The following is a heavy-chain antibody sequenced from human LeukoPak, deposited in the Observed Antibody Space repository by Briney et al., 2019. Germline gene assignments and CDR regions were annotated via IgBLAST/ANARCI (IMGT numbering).Heavy chain of an antibody. CDR2: ISAYNGNT. J-gene: IGHJ4*02. V-gene: IGHV1-18*01. CDR1: GYTFTSYG. D-gene: IGHD3-22*01. Sequence: EASVKVSCKASGYTFTSYGISWVRQAPGQGLEWMGWISAYNGNTNYAQKLQGRVTMTTDTSTSTAYMELRRLRSDDTAVYYCARVLRAYYYDSSGYYYSYFDYWGQGTLVTVSS. CDR3: ARVLRAYYYDSSGYYYSYFDY.